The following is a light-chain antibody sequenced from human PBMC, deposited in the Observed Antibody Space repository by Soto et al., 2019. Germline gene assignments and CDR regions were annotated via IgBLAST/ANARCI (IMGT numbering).Light chain of an antibody. V-gene: IGLV2-23*01. CDR2: EGS. J-gene: IGLJ1*01. CDR3: CSYAGTRTYV. CDR1: SSDIGDYNF. Sequence: QSALTQPASVSGSPGQSITISCTGTSSDIGDYNFVSWYQQLPGKAPKLMIYEGSKRPSGVSNRFSGSKSGNTASLTISGLQAEDEADYYCCSYAGTRTYVFGTGTKLTVL.